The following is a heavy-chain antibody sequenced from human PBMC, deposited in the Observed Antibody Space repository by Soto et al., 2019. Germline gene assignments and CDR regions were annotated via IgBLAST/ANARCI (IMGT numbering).Heavy chain of an antibody. D-gene: IGHD3-22*01. CDR3: ARHSIWLLRSDS. CDR1: GGSISNSNYY. V-gene: IGHV4-39*01. CDR2: MYYTGNT. J-gene: IGHJ5*01. Sequence: QLQLQESGPGLVKPSETLSLTCTVSGGSISNSNYYWGWIRQPPGKGLEWIGSMYYTGNTYYNPSLTSRLTIPLGTSNNQFSPKLASVTAADTAVYFCARHSIWLLRSDSWGQGSLVTVSS.